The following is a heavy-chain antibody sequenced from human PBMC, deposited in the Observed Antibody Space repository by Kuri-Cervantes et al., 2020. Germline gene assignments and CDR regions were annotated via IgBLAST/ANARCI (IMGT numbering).Heavy chain of an antibody. CDR3: GREPPQSLGVGFDI. D-gene: IGHD7-27*01. Sequence: GGSLRLSCAASGFTFSTYCMSWVRQAPGKGLEWVANIKQDGSEKYYVDSVKGRFTISRDNAKNSLYLQMNNLRAEDTAGYYCGREPPQSLGVGFDIWGQGTMVTVSS. CDR2: IKQDGSEK. J-gene: IGHJ3*02. V-gene: IGHV3-7*01. CDR1: GFTFSTYC.